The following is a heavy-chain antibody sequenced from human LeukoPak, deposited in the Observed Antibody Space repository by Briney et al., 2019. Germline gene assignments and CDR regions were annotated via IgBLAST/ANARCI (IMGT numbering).Heavy chain of an antibody. J-gene: IGHJ4*02. D-gene: IGHD3/OR15-3a*01. Sequence: SETLSLTCTVSGGSISSSRYYGGWIRQPPGKGLEWIGSMYYTGNTYYNASLKSQVSISIDTSKNQFSLKLTSVTAADTAVYYCARQTGSGLFILPGGQGTLVTVSS. CDR1: GGSISSSRYY. CDR2: MYYTGNT. CDR3: ARQTGSGLFILP. V-gene: IGHV4-39*01.